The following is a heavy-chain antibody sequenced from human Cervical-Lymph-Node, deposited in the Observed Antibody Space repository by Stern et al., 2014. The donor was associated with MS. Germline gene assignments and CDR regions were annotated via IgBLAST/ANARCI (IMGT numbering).Heavy chain of an antibody. Sequence: QLQLQESGPGLVKPSETLSLTCAVSGGSVSTRNYYWGWIRQPPGKGLQWIASIYYSGSTYYNPSLESRVTISVDTSENQFPPGMNSVTAADTAVYYCARLSFSRGIYWGQGTLVTVSS. CDR3: ARLSFSRGIY. J-gene: IGHJ4*02. CDR2: IYYSGST. CDR1: GGSVSTRNYY. V-gene: IGHV4-39*01. D-gene: IGHD1-1*01.